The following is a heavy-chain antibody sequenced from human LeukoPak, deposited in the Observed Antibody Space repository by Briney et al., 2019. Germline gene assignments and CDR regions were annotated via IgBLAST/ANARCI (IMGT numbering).Heavy chain of an antibody. Sequence: PSETLSLTCTVSGGSISSSYWSWIRQPPGKGLEWIGYISNSGSTNYNPSLKSRLTISVDMSKNQISLDLTSVTAGDAAVYYCARAQYDGFSSGYSGGYYYMDVWGKGTTVSVSS. CDR1: GGSISSSY. V-gene: IGHV4-59*01. D-gene: IGHD3-3*01. CDR2: ISNSGST. J-gene: IGHJ6*03. CDR3: ARAQYDGFSSGYSGGYYYMDV.